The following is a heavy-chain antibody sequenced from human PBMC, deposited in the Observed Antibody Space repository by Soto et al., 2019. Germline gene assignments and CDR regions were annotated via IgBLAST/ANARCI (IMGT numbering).Heavy chain of an antibody. J-gene: IGHJ6*02. V-gene: IGHV1-69*01. CDR2: IIPVFGST. CDR3: AEGPAYSSGWPGNYYYYGLDV. CDR1: GDTFNSYG. D-gene: IGHD6-19*01. Sequence: QVHLVQSGAEVRRPGSSVKVSCKASGDTFNSYGINWVRQAPGQGLEWMGGIIPVFGSTNYAPKFQGRVTFVADESTSTVNMEVTSLTSEDTAVYYCAEGPAYSSGWPGNYYYYGLDVWGQGTTVTVSS.